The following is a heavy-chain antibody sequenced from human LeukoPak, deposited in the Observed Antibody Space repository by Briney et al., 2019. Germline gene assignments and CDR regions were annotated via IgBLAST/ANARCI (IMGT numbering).Heavy chain of an antibody. J-gene: IGHJ4*02. Sequence: LEWIWYIYYSGSAYYNPSLKTRVSISEDTSKKQFSLRLTSVTAADTAVYYCARAPIGAYWGQGTLVTVSS. CDR2: IYYSGSA. CDR3: ARAPIGAY. V-gene: IGHV4-30-4*01. D-gene: IGHD3-10*01.